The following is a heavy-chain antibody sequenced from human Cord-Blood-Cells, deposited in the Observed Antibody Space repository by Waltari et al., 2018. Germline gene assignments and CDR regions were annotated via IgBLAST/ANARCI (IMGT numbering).Heavy chain of an antibody. J-gene: IGHJ4*02. CDR1: GFTFSSYS. CDR3: ARSRSGSNFRHFDY. V-gene: IGHV3-21*01. CDR2: ISSSSSYI. D-gene: IGHD1-26*01. Sequence: EVQLVESGGGLVKPGGSLRLSCAASGFTFSSYSMNWVRQAPGKGLEWVSSISSSSSYIYYADSVKGRFTISRDNAKNSLYLQMNSLRAEDTAVYYCARSRSGSNFRHFDYWGQGTLVTVSS.